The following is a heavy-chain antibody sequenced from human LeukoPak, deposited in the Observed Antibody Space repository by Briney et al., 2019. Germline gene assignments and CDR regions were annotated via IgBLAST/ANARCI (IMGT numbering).Heavy chain of an antibody. D-gene: IGHD3-22*01. CDR2: ISSSGSTI. CDR1: GFTFSSYE. J-gene: IGHJ6*04. V-gene: IGHV3-48*03. Sequence: GGSLRLSCAASGFTFSSYEMNWVRQAPGKGLEWVSYISSSGSTIYYADSVKGRFTISRDNAKNSLYLQMNSLRAEDTAVYYCARAPIPDYYEARGGYYGMDVWGKGTTVTVS. CDR3: ARAPIPDYYEARGGYYGMDV.